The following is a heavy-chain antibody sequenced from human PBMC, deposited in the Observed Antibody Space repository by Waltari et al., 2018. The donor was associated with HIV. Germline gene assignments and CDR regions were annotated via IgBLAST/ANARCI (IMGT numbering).Heavy chain of an antibody. V-gene: IGHV3-7*01. CDR2: IKQDGSEK. Sequence: EVQLVGSGGGLVQPGGSLRPSCAASGFTFSLYWMAWVRQARGKGLEWVANIKQDGSEKHYVDSVKGRFTISRDNAKKSLYLQMNSLRAEDTAVYYCARMGLMMYAIGAFDIWGQGTMVTVSS. J-gene: IGHJ3*02. CDR1: GFTFSLYW. CDR3: ARMGLMMYAIGAFDI. D-gene: IGHD2-8*01.